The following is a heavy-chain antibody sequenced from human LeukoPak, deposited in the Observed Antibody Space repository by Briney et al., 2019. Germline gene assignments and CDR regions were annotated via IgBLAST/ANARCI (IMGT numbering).Heavy chain of an antibody. CDR2: VSGSGGST. Sequence: GGSLRLSCAASGFTFSSYAMSWVRQAPGKGLEWVSAVSGSGGSTYYADSVKGRFTISRDNSKNTLYLQMNSLRAADTAMYYCARGDDSGYYDYFDYWGQGALVTVSS. V-gene: IGHV3-23*01. CDR1: GFTFSSYA. D-gene: IGHD3-22*01. J-gene: IGHJ4*02. CDR3: ARGDDSGYYDYFDY.